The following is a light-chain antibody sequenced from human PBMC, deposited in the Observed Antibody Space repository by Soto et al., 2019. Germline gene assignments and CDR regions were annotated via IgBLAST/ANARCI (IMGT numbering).Light chain of an antibody. J-gene: IGKJ2*01. CDR3: QQYHNWPPQYT. CDR1: QTVSSN. V-gene: IGKV3-15*01. Sequence: EIVMTQSPATLSVSPGERATLSCRASQTVSSNLAWYQQKPGQAPRLLIHGASTRATGVPARFRGSGSGTEFTLTITSLQSEDFAVSYCQQYHNWPPQYTFGQGTKLQIK. CDR2: GAS.